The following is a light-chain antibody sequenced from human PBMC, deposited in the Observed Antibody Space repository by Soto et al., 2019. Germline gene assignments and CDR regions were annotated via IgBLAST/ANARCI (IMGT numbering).Light chain of an antibody. CDR1: QSVADN. J-gene: IGKJ2*01. V-gene: IGKV3-15*01. CDR2: GAS. CDR3: QQYYNWPPYT. Sequence: EVVMTQSPATLSVFPGERATLSCRASQSVADNLAWYQQKPGQAPRLLIYGASSRASGVPVRFSGSGSGTEFTLTISSLQSEDFAVYYCQQYYNWPPYTFGQGTKLEIK.